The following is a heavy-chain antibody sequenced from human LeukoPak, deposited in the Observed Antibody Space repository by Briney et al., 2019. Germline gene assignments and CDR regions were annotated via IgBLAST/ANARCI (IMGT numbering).Heavy chain of an antibody. J-gene: IGHJ6*03. Sequence: GGPLRLSCAASGFTFDDYGMSWVRQAPGKGLEWVSGINWNGGSTGYADSVKGRFTISRDNAKNSLYLQMNSLRAEDMALYYCARDKVYYYYYYMDVWGKGITVTVSS. V-gene: IGHV3-20*04. CDR1: GFTFDDYG. CDR2: INWNGGST. CDR3: ARDKVYYYYYYMDV.